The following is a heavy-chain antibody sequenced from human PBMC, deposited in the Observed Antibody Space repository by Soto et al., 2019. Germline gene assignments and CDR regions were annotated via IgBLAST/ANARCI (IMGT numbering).Heavy chain of an antibody. D-gene: IGHD3-9*01. Sequence: QVQLVQSGAEVKKPGASVKVSCKASGYTFTSYDINWVRQATGQGLEWMGWMNPNSGNTGYAQKFQGRVTMNRNTSISTAYMELSSLRSEDTAVYYCARVLRYFDWLSNRNYYYYGMDVWGQGTTVTVSS. CDR2: MNPNSGNT. CDR3: ARVLRYFDWLSNRNYYYYGMDV. V-gene: IGHV1-8*01. CDR1: GYTFTSYD. J-gene: IGHJ6*02.